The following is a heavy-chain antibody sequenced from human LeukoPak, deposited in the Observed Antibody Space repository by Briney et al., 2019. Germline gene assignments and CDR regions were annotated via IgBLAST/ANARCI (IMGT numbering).Heavy chain of an antibody. CDR3: ARHRLGRYDAFDI. Sequence: PGGSLRLSCAASGFTFSSYWMSWVRQAPGKGLEWVANMKYDGSEKYYVDSVKGRFTISRDNAKNSLYLQMNSLRAEDTAVYYCARHRLGRYDAFDIWGQGTMVTVSS. CDR2: MKYDGSEK. D-gene: IGHD7-27*01. J-gene: IGHJ3*02. V-gene: IGHV3-7*01. CDR1: GFTFSSYW.